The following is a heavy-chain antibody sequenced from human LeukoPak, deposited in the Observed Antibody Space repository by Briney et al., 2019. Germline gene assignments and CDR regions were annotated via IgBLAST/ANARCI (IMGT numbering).Heavy chain of an antibody. Sequence: GGSLRLSCAASGFTFSSYWMSWVRQAPGKGLEWVSGINWNGGSTGYADSVKGRFTISRDNAKNSLYLQMNSLRAEDTALYYCASSRYDSSGYYGIIGYWGQGTLVTVSS. CDR2: INWNGGST. D-gene: IGHD3-22*01. CDR1: GFTFSSYW. CDR3: ASSRYDSSGYYGIIGY. V-gene: IGHV3-20*04. J-gene: IGHJ4*02.